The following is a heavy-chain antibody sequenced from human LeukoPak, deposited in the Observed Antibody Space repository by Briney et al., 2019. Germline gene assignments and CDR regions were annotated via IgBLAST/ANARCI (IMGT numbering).Heavy chain of an antibody. Sequence: SETLSPTCAVYGYSFTNHYWIWIRQPPGKGLEWVGEVLHTGGTNYNPSLKSRVTISVDTSKNQFFLKLTSVTAADTAVYYCARGPAAIHPWGPGTLVTVSS. V-gene: IGHV4-34*12. CDR2: VLHTGGT. D-gene: IGHD2-2*01. CDR1: GYSFTNHY. J-gene: IGHJ5*02. CDR3: ARGPAAIHP.